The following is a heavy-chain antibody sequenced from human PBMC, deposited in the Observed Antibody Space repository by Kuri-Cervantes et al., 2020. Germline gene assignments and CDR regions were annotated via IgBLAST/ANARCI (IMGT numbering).Heavy chain of an antibody. Sequence: SETLSLTCTVSGGSISTYYWSWIRQPAGKGLEWIGRIYSSGSTNYNPSLKSRLTMSVDTSNNQFSMKLNSVTAADTAVYYCAREELLGDFDYWGQGTLVTVSS. CDR1: GGSISTYY. CDR3: AREELLGDFDY. J-gene: IGHJ4*02. V-gene: IGHV4-4*07. CDR2: IYSSGST. D-gene: IGHD1-26*01.